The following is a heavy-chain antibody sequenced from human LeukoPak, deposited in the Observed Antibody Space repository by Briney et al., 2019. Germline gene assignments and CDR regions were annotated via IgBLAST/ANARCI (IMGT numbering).Heavy chain of an antibody. Sequence: SETLSLTCTVSGGSISSYYWSWIRQPPGKGLEWIGYIYYSGSTNYNPSLKSRVTISVDTSENQFSLKLSSVTAADTAVYYCARLVTALQDAFDIWGQGTMVTVSS. D-gene: IGHD2-21*02. CDR1: GGSISSYY. CDR3: ARLVTALQDAFDI. CDR2: IYYSGST. J-gene: IGHJ3*02. V-gene: IGHV4-59*01.